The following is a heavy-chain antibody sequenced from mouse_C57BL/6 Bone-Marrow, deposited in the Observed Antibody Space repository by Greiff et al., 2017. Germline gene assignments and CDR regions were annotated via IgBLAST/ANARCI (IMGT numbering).Heavy chain of an antibody. V-gene: IGHV1-81*01. D-gene: IGHD1-3*01. J-gene: IGHJ4*01. CDR2: IYPRSGNT. CDR3: ARKEWDYAMDY. Sequence: QVQLKESGAELARPGASVKLSCKASGYTFTSYGISWVKQRTGQGLEWIGEIYPRSGNTYYNEKFKGKATLTADKSSSTAYMELRSLTSEDSAVYFGARKEWDYAMDYWGQGTSVTVSS. CDR1: GYTFTSYG.